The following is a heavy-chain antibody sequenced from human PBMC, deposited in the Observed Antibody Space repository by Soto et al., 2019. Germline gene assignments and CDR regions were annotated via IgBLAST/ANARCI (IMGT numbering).Heavy chain of an antibody. D-gene: IGHD1-1*01. V-gene: IGHV2-5*02. CDR1: GFSLTTSPVG. CDR2: IYWDDDK. CDR3: AHRLGGFTWNDGYLDL. Sequence: SGPTLVNPTQTLTLTCSFSGFSLTTSPVGVGWIRQPPGKALEWLAVIYWDDDKRYNPSLRSRLTITKDTSKNQVVLSVTNMDPVDTATYYCAHRLGGFTWNDGYLDLWGQGTLVTVSS. J-gene: IGHJ4*02.